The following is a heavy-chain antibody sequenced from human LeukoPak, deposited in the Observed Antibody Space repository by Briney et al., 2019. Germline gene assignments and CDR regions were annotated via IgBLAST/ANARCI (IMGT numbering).Heavy chain of an antibody. Sequence: SSETLSLTCTVSGGSISSYYWSWIRQPAGKGLEWIGRIYTSGSTNYNPSLKSRVTMSVDTSKNQFSLKLSSVTAADTAVYYCATSLRTIGESKFDYWGQGTLVTVSS. D-gene: IGHD3-10*01. V-gene: IGHV4-4*07. CDR2: IYTSGST. CDR1: GGSISSYY. CDR3: ATSLRTIGESKFDY. J-gene: IGHJ4*02.